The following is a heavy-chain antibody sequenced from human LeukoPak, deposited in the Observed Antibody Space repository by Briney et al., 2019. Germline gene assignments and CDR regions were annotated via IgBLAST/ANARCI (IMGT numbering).Heavy chain of an antibody. Sequence: SETLSLTCTVSGVSISSYYWSWIRQPPGKGLEWIGYISYSGNTNSDPSLKSRVTISVDTSKNQFSLKLSSVTAADTAVYYCARGLDYFDSSGYVDYWGQGTLVTVSS. J-gene: IGHJ4*02. CDR2: ISYSGNT. V-gene: IGHV4-59*01. D-gene: IGHD3-22*01. CDR3: ARGLDYFDSSGYVDY. CDR1: GVSISSYY.